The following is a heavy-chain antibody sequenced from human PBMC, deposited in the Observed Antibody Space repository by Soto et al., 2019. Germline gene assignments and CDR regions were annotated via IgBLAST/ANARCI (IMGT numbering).Heavy chain of an antibody. CDR2: IKSKTDGGTT. CDR1: GFTFSNAW. D-gene: IGHD3-10*01. CDR3: TTRTGRITMVRGLKGYYYGMDV. J-gene: IGHJ6*02. V-gene: IGHV3-15*01. Sequence: LSLSCAASGFTFSNAWMSWVRQAPGKGLEWVGRIKSKTDGGTTDYAAPVKGRFTISRDDSKNTLYLQMNSLKTEDTAVYYCTTRTGRITMVRGLKGYYYGMDVWGQGTTVTVSS.